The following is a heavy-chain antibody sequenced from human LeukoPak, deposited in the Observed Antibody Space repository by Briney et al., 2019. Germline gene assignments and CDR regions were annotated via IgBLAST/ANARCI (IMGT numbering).Heavy chain of an antibody. J-gene: IGHJ4*02. D-gene: IGHD3-10*01. CDR1: GFTFSSYV. CDR2: IGSSGSTI. CDR3: AREAATYNYGSGSYYLGY. V-gene: IGHV3-48*03. Sequence: GGSLRLSCAASGFTFSSYVMNWVRKAPGKGLEWVSYIGSSGSTIFYADSVKGRFTISRDNAKNSLYLQMNSLRAEDTAVYYCAREAATYNYGSGSYYLGYWGQGTLVTVSS.